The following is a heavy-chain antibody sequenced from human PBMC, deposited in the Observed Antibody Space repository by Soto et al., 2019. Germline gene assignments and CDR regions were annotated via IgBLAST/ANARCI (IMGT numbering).Heavy chain of an antibody. CDR2: ISAYNGNT. Sequence: QVQLVQSGAEVKKPGASVKVSCKASGYTFTSYGISCVRQAPGQGLEWMGWISAYNGNTHYAQKLQDRVTMTTDTSTSTAYMELRRLGSDNTALYYCARDLGDAFDIWGQGTMVTVSS. CDR1: GYTFTSYG. V-gene: IGHV1-18*01. CDR3: ARDLGDAFDI. J-gene: IGHJ3*02.